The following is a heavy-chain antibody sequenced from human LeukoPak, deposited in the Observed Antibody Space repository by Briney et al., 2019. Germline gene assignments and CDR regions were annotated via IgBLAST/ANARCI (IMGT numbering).Heavy chain of an antibody. CDR1: GYSISSGYY. Sequence: SETLSLTCTVSGYSISSGYYWGWIRQPPGKGLEWIGSIYHGGSTYYNPSLKSRVTISVDTSKNQFSLKLSSVTAADTAVYYCASQGPYSSSSFDYWGQGTLVTVSS. J-gene: IGHJ4*02. CDR2: IYHGGST. D-gene: IGHD6-6*01. CDR3: ASQGPYSSSSFDY. V-gene: IGHV4-38-2*02.